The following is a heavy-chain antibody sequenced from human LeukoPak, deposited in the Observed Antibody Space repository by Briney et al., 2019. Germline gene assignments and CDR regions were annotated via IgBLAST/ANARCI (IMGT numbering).Heavy chain of an antibody. CDR3: VKSGTWADFDS. J-gene: IGHJ4*02. Sequence: GGSLRLSCAASGFTFNSYAMSWVRQAPGKGLEYVSGISNKGGSTYYADSVKGRFTISRDNSKNTLHLQMSSLRADDTAVYYCVKSGTWADFDSWGQGTLVTVSS. V-gene: IGHV3-64D*09. CDR2: ISNKGGST. CDR1: GFTFNSYA. D-gene: IGHD1-26*01.